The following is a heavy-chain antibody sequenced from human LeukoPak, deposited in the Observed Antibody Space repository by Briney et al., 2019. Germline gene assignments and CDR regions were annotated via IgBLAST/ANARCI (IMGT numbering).Heavy chain of an antibody. CDR2: IYYTGST. V-gene: IGHV4-28*01. Sequence: DTLSLTCTVSGYSISSSDWWAWIRQSPGKGLEWIGYIYYTGSTYYNPSLKSRATMSVDTSKNQFSLKLSSMTAVDTAVYYCARKYDSGWYDYWGQGILVTVSS. CDR3: ARKYDSGWYDY. J-gene: IGHJ4*02. CDR1: GYSISSSDW. D-gene: IGHD6-19*01.